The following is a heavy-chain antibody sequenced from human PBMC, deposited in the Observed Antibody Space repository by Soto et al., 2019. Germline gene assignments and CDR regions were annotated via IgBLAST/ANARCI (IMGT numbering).Heavy chain of an antibody. CDR3: ATAYVYDFENSNYYRDAFDI. CDR1: GYSFSFYW. V-gene: IGHV5-51*01. D-gene: IGHD3-22*01. Sequence: GESLKISCKASGYSFSFYWIGWVRQMPGKGLEWMAIMYPDDSDIRYSPSFEAHVTISADKSTSTAFLQWSSLKASDTAMYYCATAYVYDFENSNYYRDAFDIWGRGTLVTV. J-gene: IGHJ3*02. CDR2: MYPDDSDI.